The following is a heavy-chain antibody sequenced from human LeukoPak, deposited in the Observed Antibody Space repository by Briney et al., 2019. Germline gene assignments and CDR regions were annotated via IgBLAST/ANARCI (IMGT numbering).Heavy chain of an antibody. Sequence: GGSLRLSCAASGFTFSDYYMSWIRQTPGKGLEWISYISRSGTNIYYADSVKGRFTISRDNAKNSLYLQMNSLTAEDTALYYCARDWVLYDILTGYYEQYYYYYGMDVWGQGTTVTVSS. CDR3: ARDWVLYDILTGYYEQYYYYYGMDV. CDR1: GFTFSDYY. CDR2: ISRSGTNI. D-gene: IGHD3-9*01. J-gene: IGHJ6*02. V-gene: IGHV3-11*04.